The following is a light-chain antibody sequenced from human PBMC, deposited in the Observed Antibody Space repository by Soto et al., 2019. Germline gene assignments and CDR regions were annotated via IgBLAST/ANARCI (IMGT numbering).Light chain of an antibody. J-gene: IGKJ2*01. Sequence: EVVLTQSPGTLSLSPGDRATLSCRASRSVSSSHLAWYQQKPGQAPRLLIYGASNRATGIPDRFSGSGSGTDFTLTINRLEPEDFAVYYCQQYGGSPRYTFGQGTKLEIK. CDR1: RSVSSSH. CDR3: QQYGGSPRYT. V-gene: IGKV3-20*01. CDR2: GAS.